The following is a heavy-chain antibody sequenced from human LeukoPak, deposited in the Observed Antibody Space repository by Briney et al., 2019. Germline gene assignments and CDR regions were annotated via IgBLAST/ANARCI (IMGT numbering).Heavy chain of an antibody. Sequence: PGGSLRLSCAASGFTFSNYWMSWVRQAPGKGLEWVANINQAGSKKYYVDSVKGRFTISRDNAENSLFLQMNSLRAEDTAVYYCARLTPPNYCGNGICSNYDFGYWGQGTLVTFSS. J-gene: IGHJ4*02. CDR1: GFTFSNYW. V-gene: IGHV3-7*01. CDR2: INQAGSKK. D-gene: IGHD2-8*01. CDR3: ARLTPPNYCGNGICSNYDFGY.